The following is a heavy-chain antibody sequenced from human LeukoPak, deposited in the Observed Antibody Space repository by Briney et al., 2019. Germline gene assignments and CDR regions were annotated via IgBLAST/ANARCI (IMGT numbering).Heavy chain of an antibody. CDR2: IYYSGST. D-gene: IGHD6-19*01. Sequence: PSETLSLTCSVSGGSISRNNYYWGWIRQPPGKGLEWIGYIYYSGSTNYNPSLKSRVTISVDTSKNQFSLKLSSVTAADTAVYYCARHTGRVAVADWGQGTLVTVSS. V-gene: IGHV4-61*05. CDR1: GGSISRNNYY. CDR3: ARHTGRVAVAD. J-gene: IGHJ4*02.